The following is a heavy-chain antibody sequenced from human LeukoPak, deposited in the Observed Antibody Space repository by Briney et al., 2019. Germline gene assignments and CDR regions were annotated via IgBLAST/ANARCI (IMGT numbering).Heavy chain of an antibody. CDR2: ISSSSSYI. V-gene: IGHV3-21*01. CDR1: GFTFSSYS. CDR3: ARGPIAVALYYYFDY. J-gene: IGHJ4*02. Sequence: GGSLRLSCAASGFTFSSYSMNWVRQAPGKGLEWVSSISSSSSYIYYADSVKGRFTISRDNGKNSLYLQMNSLRAEDTAVYYCARGPIAVALYYYFDYWGQGTLVTVSS. D-gene: IGHD6-19*01.